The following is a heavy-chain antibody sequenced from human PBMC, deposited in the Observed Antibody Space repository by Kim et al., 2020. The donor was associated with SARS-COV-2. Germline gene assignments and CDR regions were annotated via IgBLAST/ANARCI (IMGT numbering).Heavy chain of an antibody. V-gene: IGHV3-33*08. Sequence: GGSLRLSCAASGFTFSSYGMHWVRQAPGKGLEWVALIWYDGSNKYYADSVKGRFTISRDNSKNTLYLQMNSLRAEDTAVYYCARDADSMDDAFDIWGQGTMVTVSS. CDR1: GFTFSSYG. CDR3: ARDADSMDDAFDI. J-gene: IGHJ3*02. D-gene: IGHD3-10*01. CDR2: IWYDGSNK.